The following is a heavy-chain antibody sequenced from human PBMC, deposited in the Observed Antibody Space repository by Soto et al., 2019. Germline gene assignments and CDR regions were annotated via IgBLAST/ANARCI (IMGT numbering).Heavy chain of an antibody. CDR1: GGPIGSSNW. CDR3: ARRRELRPTGFDP. J-gene: IGHJ5*02. D-gene: IGHD1-26*01. CDR2: IYHSGST. Sequence: PSETLSLTCALSGGPIGSSNWWSWVRRPPGEGLEWSGEIYHSGSTNYNPSLKSRVTISVDKSKNQFSLKLSSVTAADTAVYYCARRRELRPTGFDPWGQGTLVTVSS. V-gene: IGHV4-4*02.